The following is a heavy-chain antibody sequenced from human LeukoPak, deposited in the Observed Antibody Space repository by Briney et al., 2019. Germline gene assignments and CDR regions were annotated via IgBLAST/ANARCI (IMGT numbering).Heavy chain of an antibody. CDR2: INYSGST. J-gene: IGHJ3*02. Sequence: SETLSLTCTVSGGSISSYYWSWIRQPPGKGLEWIGYINYSGSTNYNPSLKSRGTISVDTSKNQFSLKLSSVTAADTAVYYCARDHGSGSWYGDAFDIWGQGTMVTVSS. D-gene: IGHD6-13*01. V-gene: IGHV4-59*01. CDR1: GGSISSYY. CDR3: ARDHGSGSWYGDAFDI.